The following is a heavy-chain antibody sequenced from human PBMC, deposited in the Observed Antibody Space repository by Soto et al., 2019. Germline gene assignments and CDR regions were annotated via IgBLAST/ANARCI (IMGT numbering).Heavy chain of an antibody. D-gene: IGHD4-17*01. Sequence: QLELVQSGAEAKKPGASVKVSCKASGYTFHTSTIIWLRQAPGQGPEWMGWIKAYSGNTNYAQKLQGRVTMTTDTSTSTAYMELRSLTTDDTAIYYCAIADYGDDDYWGQGTLVTVSS. J-gene: IGHJ4*02. CDR1: GYTFHTST. CDR3: AIADYGDDDY. V-gene: IGHV1-18*04. CDR2: IKAYSGNT.